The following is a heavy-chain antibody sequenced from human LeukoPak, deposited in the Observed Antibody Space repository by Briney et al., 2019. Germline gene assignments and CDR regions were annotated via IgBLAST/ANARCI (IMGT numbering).Heavy chain of an antibody. CDR3: ARDFSRYPDAFDI. CDR2: IKQDGSEK. D-gene: IGHD1-1*01. J-gene: IGHJ3*02. Sequence: GGSLRLSCAASGFSFSRYWMSWVRQAPGKGLEWVANIKQDGSEKNYVESVKGRFTISRDNAKNSLYLQTNSLRAEDTAVYYCARDFSRYPDAFDIWGQGTMVTVSS. CDR1: GFSFSRYW. V-gene: IGHV3-7*01.